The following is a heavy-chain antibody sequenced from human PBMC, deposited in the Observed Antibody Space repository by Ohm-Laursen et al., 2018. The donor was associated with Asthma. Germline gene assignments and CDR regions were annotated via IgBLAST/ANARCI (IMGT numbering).Heavy chain of an antibody. J-gene: IGHJ4*02. CDR3: ARVAGSGWHYFDY. Sequence: TLSLTCTVSGGSISSYYWSWIRQPPGKGLEWIGHIYYSGSTNYNPSLKSRGTMSIDTSKNQFSLNLRSVTAADTAVYYCARVAGSGWHYFDYWGQGTLVTVSS. V-gene: IGHV4-59*01. CDR2: IYYSGST. D-gene: IGHD6-19*01. CDR1: GGSISSYY.